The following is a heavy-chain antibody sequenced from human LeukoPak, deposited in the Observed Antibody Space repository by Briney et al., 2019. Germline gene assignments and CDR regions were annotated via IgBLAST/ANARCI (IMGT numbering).Heavy chain of an antibody. Sequence: GRSLRLSCAASGFTFSSYGMHWVRQAPGKGLEWVAVISYDGSNKYYADSVKGRFTISRDNSKNTLYLQMNSLRAEDTAVYYCARSDGNYYDSSGSLDYWGQGTLVTVSS. CDR1: GFTFSSYG. J-gene: IGHJ4*02. V-gene: IGHV3-30*03. CDR3: ARSDGNYYDSSGSLDY. D-gene: IGHD3-22*01. CDR2: ISYDGSNK.